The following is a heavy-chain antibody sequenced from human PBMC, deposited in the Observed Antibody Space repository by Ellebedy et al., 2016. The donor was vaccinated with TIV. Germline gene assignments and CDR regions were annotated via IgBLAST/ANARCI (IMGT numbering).Heavy chain of an antibody. D-gene: IGHD3-9*01. Sequence: MPSETLSLTCTVSGGSISSYYWSWIRQPPGKGLEWIGYIYYSGSTNYNPSLKSRVTLSVDTSKNQFSLKLSSVTAADTAVYYCARGVDYDILTGSEKPAIVFDYWGQGTLVTVSS. CDR1: GGSISSYY. V-gene: IGHV4-59*01. J-gene: IGHJ4*02. CDR2: IYYSGST. CDR3: ARGVDYDILTGSEKPAIVFDY.